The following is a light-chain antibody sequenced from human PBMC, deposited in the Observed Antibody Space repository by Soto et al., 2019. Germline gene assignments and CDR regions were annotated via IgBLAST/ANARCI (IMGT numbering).Light chain of an antibody. J-gene: IGLJ2*01. V-gene: IGLV1-51*01. CDR1: SSNIANNY. CDR3: GTWDSSLSAGI. Sequence: QSVLTQSPSVSAAPGQKVTISCSGSSSNIANNYVSWYQQLPGTAPKLLIYDDNKRPSGIPDRFSGSKSGTSATLGITGLQTGDEADYYCGTWDSSLSAGIFGGGTKLTVL. CDR2: DDN.